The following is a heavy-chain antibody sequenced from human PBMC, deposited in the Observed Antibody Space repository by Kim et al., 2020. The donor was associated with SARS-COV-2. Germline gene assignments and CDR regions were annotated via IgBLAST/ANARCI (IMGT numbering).Heavy chain of an antibody. J-gene: IGHJ4*02. D-gene: IGHD3-10*01. CDR1: GFTFSGYW. Sequence: GGSLRLSCAASGFTFSGYWMHWVRQRPGKEFMWVARITNDGTGISYADSVEGRFTISRDDAKSTLYLQMNSLRVEDTAVYYCARGGVTGAFDSWGQGTLVTVSS. CDR3: ARGGVTGAFDS. CDR2: ITNDGTGI. V-gene: IGHV3-74*01.